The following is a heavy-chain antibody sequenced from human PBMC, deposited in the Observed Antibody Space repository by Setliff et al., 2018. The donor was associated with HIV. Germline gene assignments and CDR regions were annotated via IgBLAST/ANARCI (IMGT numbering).Heavy chain of an antibody. CDR2: VFYSGST. CDR3: ARKGYCSSSGCPTPFDF. J-gene: IGHJ4*02. Sequence: SETLSLTCTVSGGSIGSSSYYWDWIRQPPGKGLEWIGSVFYSGSTYYKPSLKSRVTISVDTSKNQFSLKLSSVTAADTAVYYCARKGYCSSSGCPTPFDFWGQGTLVTVSS. CDR1: GGSIGSSSYY. V-gene: IGHV4-39*07. D-gene: IGHD2-2*01.